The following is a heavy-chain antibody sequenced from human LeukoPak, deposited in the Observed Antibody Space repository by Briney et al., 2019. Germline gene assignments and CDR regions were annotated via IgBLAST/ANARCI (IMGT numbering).Heavy chain of an antibody. V-gene: IGHV4-59*13. Sequence: PSETLSLTRTVSGDSLSSNDRTWIPHPPGKGLECIGHISYSGSTNYNPSLTSRLPISLETSRNQFSLELTSVTAADTAVYYCTSLSGGDYDILTGYYYYYYMDVWGKGTTVTVSS. CDR1: GDSLSSND. CDR2: ISYSGST. CDR3: TSLSGGDYDILTGYYYYYYMDV. D-gene: IGHD3-9*01. J-gene: IGHJ6*03.